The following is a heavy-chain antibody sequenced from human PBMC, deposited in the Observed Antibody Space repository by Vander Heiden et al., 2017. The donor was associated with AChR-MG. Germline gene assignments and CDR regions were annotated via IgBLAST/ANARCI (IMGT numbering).Heavy chain of an antibody. V-gene: IGHV3-53*02. CDR3: ARSISGRLLALDV. D-gene: IGHD3-10*01. CDR2: IYSGSNT. CDR1: GFTVSSSY. Sequence: EVQLVETGGGLIQPGGSLRLSCAASGFTVSSSYMSWVRQAPGKGLEWVSIIYSGSNTYYADSVNGRFTISRDNSKNTLYFQMNNLRDEDTGVYYCARSISGRLLALDVWGQGTRVTVSS. J-gene: IGHJ3*01.